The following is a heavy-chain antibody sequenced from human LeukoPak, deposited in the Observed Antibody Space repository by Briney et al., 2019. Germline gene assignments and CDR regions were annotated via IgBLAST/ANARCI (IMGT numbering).Heavy chain of an antibody. D-gene: IGHD2-2*01. V-gene: IGHV3-33*08. Sequence: GGSLRLSRAASGFTFSSYAMHWVRQAPGKGLEWVAVIWYDGSNKYYADSVKGRFTISRDNSKNTLYLQMNSLRAEDTAVYYCARVCSTSSYGMDVWGQGTTVTVSS. CDR1: GFTFSSYA. J-gene: IGHJ6*02. CDR3: ARVCSTSSYGMDV. CDR2: IWYDGSNK.